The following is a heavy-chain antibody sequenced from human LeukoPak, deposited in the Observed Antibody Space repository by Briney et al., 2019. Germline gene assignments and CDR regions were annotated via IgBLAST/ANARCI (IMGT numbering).Heavy chain of an antibody. CDR3: ARHMAVTSTGFDS. Sequence: KPSETLSLTCTVSGDSISRYYWSWIRQPPGKGLEWIGYINYSGSTNYKPSLKSRVTISADTSKTQFSLKLTSVTAADTAVYYCARHMAVTSTGFDSWGQGILVTVSS. V-gene: IGHV4-59*08. D-gene: IGHD6-19*01. J-gene: IGHJ5*01. CDR1: GDSISRYY. CDR2: INYSGST.